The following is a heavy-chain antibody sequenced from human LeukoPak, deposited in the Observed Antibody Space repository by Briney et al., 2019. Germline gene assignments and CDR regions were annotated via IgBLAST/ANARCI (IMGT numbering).Heavy chain of an antibody. J-gene: IGHJ4*02. V-gene: IGHV3-30*04. CDR1: GFTFSSYA. CDR3: AREGEDIVAMITGWIDY. Sequence: GGSLRLSCAASGFTFSSYAMHWVRQAPGKGPEWVAVISYDGSNKYYADSVKGRFTISRDNSKNTLYLQMNSLRAEDTAVYYCAREGEDIVAMITGWIDYWGQGTLVTVSS. CDR2: ISYDGSNK. D-gene: IGHD5-12*01.